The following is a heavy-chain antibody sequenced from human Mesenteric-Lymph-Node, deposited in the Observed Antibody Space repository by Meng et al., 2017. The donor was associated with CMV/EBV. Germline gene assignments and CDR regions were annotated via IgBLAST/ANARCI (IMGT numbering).Heavy chain of an antibody. Sequence: GESLKISCAASGFTFSSYAMSWVRQAPGKGLEWFSTINRGGDNTYYEDSLKGRFTISRDNSKNTLYLQMNSLRAEDTAVYYCATQGAYYYDPSVYPDYWGQGTLVTVSS. CDR2: INRGGDNT. D-gene: IGHD3-22*01. V-gene: IGHV3-23*01. CDR1: GFTFSSYA. J-gene: IGHJ4*02. CDR3: ATQGAYYYDPSVYPDY.